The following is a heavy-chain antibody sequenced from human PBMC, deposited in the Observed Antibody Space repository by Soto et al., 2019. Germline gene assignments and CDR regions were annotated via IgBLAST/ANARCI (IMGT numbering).Heavy chain of an antibody. Sequence: PSETLSLTCTVSGGSISDFYWSWIRQPPGKGLEWIGYIYYSGSTNYNPSLKSRVTISVDTSKNQFSLNLRSMSPADTAVYYCARVGGLAARTFDYWGPGTLGTVS. V-gene: IGHV4-59*01. CDR2: IYYSGST. D-gene: IGHD6-6*01. CDR1: GGSISDFY. J-gene: IGHJ4*02. CDR3: ARVGGLAARTFDY.